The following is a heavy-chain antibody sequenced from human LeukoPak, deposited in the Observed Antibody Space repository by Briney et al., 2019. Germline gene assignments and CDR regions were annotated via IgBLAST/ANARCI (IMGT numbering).Heavy chain of an antibody. CDR3: ARGFSGIAFDF. Sequence: GGSLRLSCAASGFTFSSHWVHWVRQAPGKGLVWVSRINSDGSNTNYADSVKGRFTISRDNAKNTLSLQMNSLRAEDTAMYYCARGFSGIAFDFWGQGTMVTVSS. CDR1: GFTFSSHW. D-gene: IGHD6-25*01. CDR2: INSDGSNT. J-gene: IGHJ3*01. V-gene: IGHV3-74*01.